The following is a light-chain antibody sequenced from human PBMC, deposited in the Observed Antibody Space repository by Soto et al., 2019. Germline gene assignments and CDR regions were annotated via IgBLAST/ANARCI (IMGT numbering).Light chain of an antibody. CDR2: DVS. V-gene: IGLV2-11*01. CDR3: CSFAGTYIFVI. Sequence: QSVLTQPRSVSGSPGQSVTISCSGTSSDVGGYNYVSWYQQHPGKAPKLMIYDVSKRPSGVPDRFSGSKSGNTASLTISGLQTADEADYYCCSFAGTYIFVIFGGGTQLTVL. CDR1: SSDVGGYNY. J-gene: IGLJ2*01.